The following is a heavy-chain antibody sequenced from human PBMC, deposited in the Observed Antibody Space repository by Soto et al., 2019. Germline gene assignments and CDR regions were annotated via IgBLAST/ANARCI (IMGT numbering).Heavy chain of an antibody. J-gene: IGHJ5*02. CDR3: ARHVGGYCSEGSCYPGWFDP. Sequence: LSLTCTVSGGSISRSTYYWGWIRQPPGKGLEWIGSIYYSGFTYYSPSLKSRVTTSADTSKNQLSLKLSSVTAADTAVYYCARHVGGYCSEGSCYPGWFDPWGQGTLVTVSS. D-gene: IGHD2-15*01. CDR1: GGSISRSTYY. CDR2: IYYSGFT. V-gene: IGHV4-39*01.